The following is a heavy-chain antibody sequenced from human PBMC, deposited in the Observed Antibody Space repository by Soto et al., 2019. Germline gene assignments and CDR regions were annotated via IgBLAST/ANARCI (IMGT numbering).Heavy chain of an antibody. D-gene: IGHD4-17*01. Sequence: QVQLQQWGAGLLKPSETLSLTCAVYGGSFSGYYWSWIRQPPGKGLEWIGEINHSGSTNYNPSLKCRVTISVDTSKNQFSLKLSSVTAADTAVYYCARGGDYENDYWGQGTLVTVSS. V-gene: IGHV4-34*01. J-gene: IGHJ4*02. CDR3: ARGGDYENDY. CDR1: GGSFSGYY. CDR2: INHSGST.